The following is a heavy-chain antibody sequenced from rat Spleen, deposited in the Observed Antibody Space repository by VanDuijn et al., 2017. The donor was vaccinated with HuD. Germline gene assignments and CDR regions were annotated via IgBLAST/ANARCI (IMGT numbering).Heavy chain of an antibody. CDR3: TRSPYNNYVMDA. CDR2: ISSGGST. J-gene: IGHJ4*01. V-gene: IGHV2-6*01. CDR1: GFSLTSYN. D-gene: IGHD1-10*01. Sequence: QVQLKESGPGLVQPSQTLSLTCTVAGFSLTSYNVHWVRQPPGKGLEWIAAISSGGSTYYNSALKSRLSISRDTSKSQVFLKMNSLQTDDTAIYYCTRSPYNNYVMDAWGQGASVTVSS.